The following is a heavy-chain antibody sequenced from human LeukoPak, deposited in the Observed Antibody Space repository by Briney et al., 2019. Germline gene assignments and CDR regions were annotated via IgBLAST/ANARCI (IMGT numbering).Heavy chain of an antibody. CDR1: GGSISSGGYY. D-gene: IGHD3-10*01. J-gene: IGHJ4*02. Sequence: SQTLSLTCTVSGGSISSGGYYWSWIRQHPGKGLEWIGYIYYSGSTYYNPSLKSRVTVSVATSKNQFSLKLSSVTAAGTAVYYCARARYYYGSGSSDFDYWGQGTLVTVSS. CDR2: IYYSGST. CDR3: ARARYYYGSGSSDFDY. V-gene: IGHV4-31*03.